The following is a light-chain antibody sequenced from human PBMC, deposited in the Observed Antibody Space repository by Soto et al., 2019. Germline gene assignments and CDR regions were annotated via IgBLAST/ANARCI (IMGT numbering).Light chain of an antibody. Sequence: DIQMTQSPSTLSGSVGGRVTITCRASQTISSWLAWYQQKPGKAPKLLIYKASTLESGVPLRFSGSGSGTQFILTISSLQPDDFATYYCQQYNSYWTFGQGTKVDI. CDR1: QTISSW. V-gene: IGKV1-5*03. CDR3: QQYNSYWT. J-gene: IGKJ1*01. CDR2: KAS.